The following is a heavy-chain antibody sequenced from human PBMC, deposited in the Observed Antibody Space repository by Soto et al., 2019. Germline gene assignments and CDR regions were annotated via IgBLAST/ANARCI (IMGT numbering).Heavy chain of an antibody. CDR3: AADLSSYYYDSSVYYPNWFDP. CDR2: IVVGSGNT. D-gene: IGHD3-22*01. V-gene: IGHV1-58*01. J-gene: IGHJ5*02. Sequence: QMQLVQSGPEVKKPGTSVKVSCKASGFTFTSSAVQWVRQARGQRLEWIGWIVVGSGNTNYAQKFQERVTITRDMSTSTAYMELSSLRSEDTAVYYCAADLSSYYYDSSVYYPNWFDPWGQGTLVTVSS. CDR1: GFTFTSSA.